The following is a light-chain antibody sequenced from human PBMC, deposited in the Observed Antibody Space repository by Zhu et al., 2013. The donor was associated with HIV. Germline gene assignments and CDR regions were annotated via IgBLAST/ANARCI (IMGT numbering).Light chain of an antibody. CDR2: GAS. J-gene: IGKJ4*01. V-gene: IGKV3-20*01. CDR1: QSVSRN. CDR3: QQYDISPFT. Sequence: EIVMTQSPATLSVSPGERATLSCRASQSVSRNLAWYQQKPGQAPKLLIYGASSRATGIPDRFSGSGSATDFTLTISRLEPEDFAVYYCQQYDISPFTFGGGTKVEVK.